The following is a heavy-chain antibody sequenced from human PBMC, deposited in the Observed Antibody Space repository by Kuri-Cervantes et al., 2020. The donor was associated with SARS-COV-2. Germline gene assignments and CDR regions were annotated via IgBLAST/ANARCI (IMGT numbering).Heavy chain of an antibody. V-gene: IGHV1-8*01. CDR3: YCAPKEGFDS. CDR1: ETTFPNYD. CDR2: VKTNSGNT. J-gene: IGHJ4*02. Sequence: ASVKVSCKAPETTFPNYDINWVRQATGQGLEWMGMVKTNSGNTHYAQFFQGRVTMTRDTSTSTVYMELSSLTSEDTAIYYCYCAPKEGFDSWGQGTLVTVSS. D-gene: IGHD2-21*01.